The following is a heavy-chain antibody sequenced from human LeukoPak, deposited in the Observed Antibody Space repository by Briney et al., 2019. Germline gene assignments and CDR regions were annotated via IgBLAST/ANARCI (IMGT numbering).Heavy chain of an antibody. V-gene: IGHV3-7*03. J-gene: IGHJ4*02. D-gene: IGHD6-6*01. CDR1: GFTFGSYW. Sequence: GGSLRLSCAASGFTFGSYWMSWVRQAPGKGLEWVANIKQDGSEKYYVDSMKGRFTISRDNAENSLSLQMNSLRAEDTAVYYCASAGGDSRSPLPFYYWGQGTLVTVSS. CDR2: IKQDGSEK. CDR3: ASAGGDSRSPLPFYY.